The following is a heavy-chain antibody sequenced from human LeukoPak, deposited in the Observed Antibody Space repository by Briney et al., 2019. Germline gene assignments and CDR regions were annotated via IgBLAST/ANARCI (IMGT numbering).Heavy chain of an antibody. CDR1: GFTFSSYA. Sequence: GGSLRLSCAASGFTFSSYAMHWVRQAPGKGLEWVAVISYDGSNKYYADSVKGRFTISRDNSKNTLYLQMNSLRAEDTAVYYCAKGPVTWGQGTLVTVSS. V-gene: IGHV3-30-3*01. CDR3: AKGPVT. D-gene: IGHD4-17*01. CDR2: ISYDGSNK. J-gene: IGHJ5*02.